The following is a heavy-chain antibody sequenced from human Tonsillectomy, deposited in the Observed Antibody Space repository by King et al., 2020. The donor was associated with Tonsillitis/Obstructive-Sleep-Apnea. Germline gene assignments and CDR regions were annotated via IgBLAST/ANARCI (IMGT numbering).Heavy chain of an antibody. D-gene: IGHD3-10*01. CDR3: AAARSGSYLSLHY. CDR2: ISNSGST. J-gene: IGHJ4*02. V-gene: IGHV4-31*01. Sequence: VQLQESGPGLVKPSQILSLTCTVSGGSLSSGNHYWSWIRQHPGKGLEWIGYISNSGSTYYSPSLRSLITISMDTSKNQFSLRLSSVTAADTAMYYCAAARSGSYLSLHYWGQGTLVTVSS. CDR1: GGSLSSGNHY.